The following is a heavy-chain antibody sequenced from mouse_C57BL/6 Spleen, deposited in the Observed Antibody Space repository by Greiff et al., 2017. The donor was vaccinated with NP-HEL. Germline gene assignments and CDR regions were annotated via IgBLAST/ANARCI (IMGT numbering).Heavy chain of an antibody. Sequence: QVQLQQPGAELVKPGASVKLSCKASGYTFTSYWMHWVKQRPGQGLEWIGMIHSNSGSTNYNEKFKSKATLTVDKSSSTAYMQLSSLTSEDSAVYYCARSEPPFYFDYWGQGTTLTVSS. D-gene: IGHD6-1*01. CDR3: ARSEPPFYFDY. V-gene: IGHV1-64*01. CDR1: GYTFTSYW. J-gene: IGHJ2*01. CDR2: IHSNSGST.